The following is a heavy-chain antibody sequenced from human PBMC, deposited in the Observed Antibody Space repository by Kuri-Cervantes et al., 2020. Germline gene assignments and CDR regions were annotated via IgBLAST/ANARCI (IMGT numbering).Heavy chain of an antibody. Sequence: ASVKVSCKASGYTFTSYDISWVRQAPGQGLEWMGWISAYNGNANYVQRFQGRVTMTTDKSTTTVYMELGSLGSDDTAVYYCARDSPYYSDSSGYSDAFDIWGQGTMVTVSS. CDR2: ISAYNGNA. CDR1: GYTFTSYD. V-gene: IGHV1-18*01. D-gene: IGHD3-22*01. J-gene: IGHJ3*02. CDR3: ARDSPYYSDSSGYSDAFDI.